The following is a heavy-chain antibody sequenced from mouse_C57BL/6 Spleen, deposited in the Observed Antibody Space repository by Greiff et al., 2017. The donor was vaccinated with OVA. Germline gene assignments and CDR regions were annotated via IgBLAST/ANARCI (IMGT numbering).Heavy chain of an antibody. J-gene: IGHJ3*01. CDR1: GYAFSSSW. CDR2: IYPGDGDT. Sequence: QVQLQQSGPELVKPGASVKISCKASGYAFSSSWMNWVKQRPGKGLEWIGRIYPGDGDTNYNGKFKGKATLTADKSSSTSYMQLSSLTSVDSAVYFCAREGVDYPFAYWGQGTRVTVSA. CDR3: AREGVDYPFAY. D-gene: IGHD2-4*01. V-gene: IGHV1-82*01.